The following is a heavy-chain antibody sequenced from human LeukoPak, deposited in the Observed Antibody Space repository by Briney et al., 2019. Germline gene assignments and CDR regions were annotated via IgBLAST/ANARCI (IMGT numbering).Heavy chain of an antibody. D-gene: IGHD3-22*01. CDR2: IKQDGTEK. Sequence: GESLRLSCAASGFTFTTYWMSWARQAPGKGLEWVANIKQDGTEKYYVDSVKGRFTISRDNSKNTLYLQMNSLRAEDTAVYYCAREVGSSGYYSFDYWGQGTLVTVSS. CDR1: GFTFTTYW. V-gene: IGHV3-7*01. CDR3: AREVGSSGYYSFDY. J-gene: IGHJ4*02.